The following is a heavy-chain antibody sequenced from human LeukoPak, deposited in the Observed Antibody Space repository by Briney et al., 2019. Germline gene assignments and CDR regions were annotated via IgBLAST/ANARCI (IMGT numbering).Heavy chain of an antibody. CDR1: GFTVSSNY. D-gene: IGHD3-10*01. Sequence: GGSLRLSCAASGFTVSSNYMSWVRQAPGKGLEWVSVIYSGGSTYYADSVKGRFTISRDNSKNTLYLQMNSLRAEDTAVYYCAKNYGSGSSVKYYYYMDVWGKGTTVTVSS. V-gene: IGHV3-66*01. J-gene: IGHJ6*03. CDR2: IYSGGST. CDR3: AKNYGSGSSVKYYYYMDV.